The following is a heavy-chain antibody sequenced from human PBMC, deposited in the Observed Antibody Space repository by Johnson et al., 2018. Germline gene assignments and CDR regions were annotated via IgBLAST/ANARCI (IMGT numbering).Heavy chain of an antibody. J-gene: IGHJ6*02. Sequence: VQLVETGAEVKKPGSSVKVSCKASGGTFSSYAISWVRQAPGQGLEWMGGIIPIFGTANYAQKFQGRVTITADESTSTAYMELSSLRAEDTAVYYCARGGGVVVVAAFNYGMDVWGQGTTVTVSS. D-gene: IGHD2-15*01. V-gene: IGHV1-69*01. CDR2: IIPIFGTA. CDR3: ARGGGVVVVAAFNYGMDV. CDR1: GGTFSSYA.